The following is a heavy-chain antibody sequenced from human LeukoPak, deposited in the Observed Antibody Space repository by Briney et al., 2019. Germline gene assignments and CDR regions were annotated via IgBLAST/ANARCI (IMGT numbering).Heavy chain of an antibody. Sequence: SETLSLTCTVSGGSISSYYWSWIRQPPGKGLEWIGYIYYSGSTNYNPSLRSRVTISADTSKNQFSLKLSSVTAADTAVYYCARDRHGSGTVSWYFDYWGQGTLVTVSS. CDR1: GGSISSYY. J-gene: IGHJ4*02. V-gene: IGHV4-59*01. D-gene: IGHD3-10*01. CDR3: ARDRHGSGTVSWYFDY. CDR2: IYYSGST.